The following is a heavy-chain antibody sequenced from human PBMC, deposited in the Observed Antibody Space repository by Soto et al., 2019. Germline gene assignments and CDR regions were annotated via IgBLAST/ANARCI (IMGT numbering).Heavy chain of an antibody. CDR1: GDSVSSNSAA. CDR2: TYYRSKWYN. D-gene: IGHD1-1*01. CDR3: PRAGGNWNYYYYYAMDV. Sequence: SQTLSLTCAISGDSVSSNSAAWNWIRQSPSRGLEWLGRTYYRSKWYNDYAVSVKSRITINPDTSKNQFSLQLNSVTPEDTAVYYCPRAGGNWNYYYYYAMDVWGQGTTVTVSS. V-gene: IGHV6-1*01. J-gene: IGHJ6*02.